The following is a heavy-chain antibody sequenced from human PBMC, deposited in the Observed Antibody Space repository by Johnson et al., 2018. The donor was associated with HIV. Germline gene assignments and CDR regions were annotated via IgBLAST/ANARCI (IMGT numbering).Heavy chain of an antibody. V-gene: IGHV3-30-3*01. D-gene: IGHD6-13*01. CDR1: GFTFSSYA. J-gene: IGHJ3*02. Sequence: QMQLVESGGGVVQPGGSLRLSCAASGFTFSSYAMHWVRQAPGKGLEWVAVISYDGSNKYYADSVKGRFTISRDNSKNTLYLQMNSLRAEDTAVYYCARARDRSSSRDAFDIWGQGTMVTVSS. CDR2: ISYDGSNK. CDR3: ARARDRSSSRDAFDI.